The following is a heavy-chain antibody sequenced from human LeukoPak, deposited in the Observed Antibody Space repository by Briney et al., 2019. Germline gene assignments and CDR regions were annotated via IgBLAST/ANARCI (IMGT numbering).Heavy chain of an antibody. CDR1: GYTFNDYY. Sequence: GASVKVSYKASGYTFNDYYMHWVRQAPGQGLEWMGWIYPNSGGIYYAQKFRGRVTMTSDTSISTAYMELSRLRSDDTAVYYCARDAAFGGVIVTWGQGTLVTVSS. CDR3: ARDAAFGGVIVT. D-gene: IGHD3-16*02. J-gene: IGHJ5*02. V-gene: IGHV1-2*02. CDR2: IYPNSGGI.